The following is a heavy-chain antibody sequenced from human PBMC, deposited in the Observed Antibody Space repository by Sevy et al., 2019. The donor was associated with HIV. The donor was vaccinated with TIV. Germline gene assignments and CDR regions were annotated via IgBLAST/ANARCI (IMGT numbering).Heavy chain of an antibody. D-gene: IGHD3-3*01. CDR2: MSPNTGAT. V-gene: IGHV1-8*01. CDR1: GYTFTTYD. Sequence: ASVKVSCAAFGYTFTTYDINWVRQAPGQGLEWMGWMSPNTGATGFAQKFQGRVTLTRNKSITTAYMGLSSLTYEDTAIYYCARGGNGDFWAYEYYYYGMDVWGQGTTVTVSS. CDR3: ARGGNGDFWAYEYYYYGMDV. J-gene: IGHJ6*02.